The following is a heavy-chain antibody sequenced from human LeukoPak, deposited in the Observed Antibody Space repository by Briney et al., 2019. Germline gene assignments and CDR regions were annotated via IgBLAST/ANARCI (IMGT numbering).Heavy chain of an antibody. CDR3: ARYSRSPEGNWFDP. Sequence: PSETLSLTCTVSGDSISSYYWSWLRHPPGKGLEWIGYIYYSGSTNYNPSLKRRVPIPVETPKNQFSLKLNSVTAADTAVYYCARYSRSPEGNWFDPWGQGTLVTVSS. V-gene: IGHV4-59*08. D-gene: IGHD6-13*01. CDR1: GDSISSYY. CDR2: IYYSGST. J-gene: IGHJ5*02.